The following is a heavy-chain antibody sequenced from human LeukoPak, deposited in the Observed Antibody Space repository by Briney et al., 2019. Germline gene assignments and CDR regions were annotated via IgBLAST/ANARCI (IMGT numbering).Heavy chain of an antibody. CDR3: ARAVGIAVAGTTYYGMDV. D-gene: IGHD6-19*01. CDR2: IDPSDSYS. CDR1: GYSFTNYW. V-gene: IGHV5-10-1*01. Sequence: PGESLKISCKGSGYSFTNYWISWVRQMPGKGLEWMGTIDPSDSYSNYSPSFQGHVTISADKSISTAYLQWSSLKASDTAMYYCARAVGIAVAGTTYYGMDVWGQGTTVTASS. J-gene: IGHJ6*02.